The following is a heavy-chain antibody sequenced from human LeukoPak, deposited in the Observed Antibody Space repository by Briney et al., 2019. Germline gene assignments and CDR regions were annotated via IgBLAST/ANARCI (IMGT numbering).Heavy chain of an antibody. D-gene: IGHD3-22*01. J-gene: IGHJ4*02. Sequence: SVKVSCKASGGTFSSYAISWVRQAPGQGLEWMGGNIPIFGTANYAQKFQGRVTITADESTSTAYMELSSLRSEDTAVYYCARDRDYYDSSGSAKFFDYWGQGTLVTVSS. V-gene: IGHV1-69*13. CDR2: NIPIFGTA. CDR3: ARDRDYYDSSGSAKFFDY. CDR1: GGTFSSYA.